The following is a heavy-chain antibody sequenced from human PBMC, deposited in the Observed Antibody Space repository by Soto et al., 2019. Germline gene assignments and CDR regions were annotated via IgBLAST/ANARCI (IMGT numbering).Heavy chain of an antibody. CDR2: MYYSETT. CDR1: GASINDYY. J-gene: IGHJ5*02. Sequence: TSETLSLTCTVSGASINDYYWSWIRQTPGKGLEWVGFMYYSETTKYNPSLKGRVNMSLDTSKNQVSLNLKSVTAADTAVYYCARANSSSWYKLEYKWFDPWGQGTLVTVSS. V-gene: IGHV4-59*01. CDR3: ARANSSSWYKLEYKWFDP. D-gene: IGHD6-13*01.